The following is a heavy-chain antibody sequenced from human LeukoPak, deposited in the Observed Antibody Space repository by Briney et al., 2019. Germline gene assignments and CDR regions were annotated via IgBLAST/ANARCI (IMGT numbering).Heavy chain of an antibody. V-gene: IGHV3-30*04. D-gene: IGHD2/OR15-2a*01. CDR3: ARVSPLYAGGEDAFDF. Sequence: GGSLRLSCAASGFTFSSYAMHWVRQAPGKGLEWVAVISYDGSNKYYADSVKGRFTISRDNAKNPLYLQMNGLRAEDTAVYYCARVSPLYAGGEDAFDFWGQGTLVTVSS. J-gene: IGHJ3*01. CDR2: ISYDGSNK. CDR1: GFTFSSYA.